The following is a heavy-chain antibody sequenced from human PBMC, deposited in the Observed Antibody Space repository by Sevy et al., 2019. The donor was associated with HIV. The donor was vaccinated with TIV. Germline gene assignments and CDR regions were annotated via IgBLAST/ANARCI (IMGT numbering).Heavy chain of an antibody. CDR2: ISGSGGTT. J-gene: IGHJ4*02. CDR3: AKVAGSGTYYSGDFDY. CDR1: EFTFSSYA. V-gene: IGHV3-23*01. Sequence: GESLKISCAASEFTFSSYAMTWVRQAPGEGLEWVSGISGSGGTTYYADSVKGRFTISRDNSKNTLYLQMNSLRAEDTAVYYCAKVAGSGTYYSGDFDYWGQGTLVTASS. D-gene: IGHD3-10*01.